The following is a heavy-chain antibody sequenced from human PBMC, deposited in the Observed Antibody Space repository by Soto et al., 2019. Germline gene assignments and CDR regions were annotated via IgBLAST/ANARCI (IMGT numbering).Heavy chain of an antibody. Sequence: EVQLVESGGGLVKPGESLRVSCAASGFTFSYYSLHWVRQAPGKGLEWVSSISGSSTYIYYADRVKGRFTISRDNSKNTLFLQMNSLRVEDTAVYFCAKEKVGPFDYWGQGALVTVSS. CDR1: GFTFSYYS. CDR3: AKEKVGPFDY. J-gene: IGHJ4*02. V-gene: IGHV3-21*04. CDR2: ISGSSTYI.